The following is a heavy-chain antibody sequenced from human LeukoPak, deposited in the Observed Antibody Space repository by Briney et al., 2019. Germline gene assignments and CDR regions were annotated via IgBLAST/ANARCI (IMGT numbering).Heavy chain of an antibody. CDR3: ARVRQWLRYGTWWFDP. V-gene: IGHV1-2*02. CDR1: GYTFTGYY. J-gene: IGHJ5*02. Sequence: ASVKVSCKASGYTFTGYYMHWVRQAPGQGLEWMGWINPNSGGTNYAQKFQGRVTMTRDTSISTAYMELSRLRSDDTAVYYCARVRQWLRYGTWWFDPWGQGTLVTVSS. D-gene: IGHD5-12*01. CDR2: INPNSGGT.